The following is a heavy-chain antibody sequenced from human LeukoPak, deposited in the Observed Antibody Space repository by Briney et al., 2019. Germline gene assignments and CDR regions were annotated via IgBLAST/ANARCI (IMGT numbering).Heavy chain of an antibody. CDR3: ATLLADKPHGDY. Sequence: GASVKVSCKASGYTFTSYGISWVRQAPGQGLEWMGWINPNSGGTNYAQKFRGRVTMTRDTSISTAYMELSRLRFDDTAVYYCATLLADKPHGDYWGQGTLVTVSS. CDR2: INPNSGGT. CDR1: GYTFTSYG. D-gene: IGHD1-26*01. J-gene: IGHJ4*02. V-gene: IGHV1-2*02.